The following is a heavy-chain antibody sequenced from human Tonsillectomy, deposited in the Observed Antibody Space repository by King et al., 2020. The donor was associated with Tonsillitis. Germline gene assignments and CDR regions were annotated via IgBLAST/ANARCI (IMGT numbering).Heavy chain of an antibody. CDR1: GFTFSTYS. V-gene: IGHV3-21*01. D-gene: IGHD1-7*01. Sequence: VQLVESGGGLVQPGGSLRLSCAASGFTFSTYSMNWVRQAPGKGLEWVSSISSCSTYIYYADSVKGRFTISRDNAKNSPYLQMNSLRAKDTAVYYCARDLGATGTTDLYYYFYYGMDVWGQGTTVTVSS. CDR3: ARDLGATGTTDLYYYFYYGMDV. CDR2: ISSCSTYI. J-gene: IGHJ6*02.